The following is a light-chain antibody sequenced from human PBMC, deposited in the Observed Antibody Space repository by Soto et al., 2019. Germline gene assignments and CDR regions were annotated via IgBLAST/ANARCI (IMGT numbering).Light chain of an antibody. Sequence: QSALTQPRSVSGSPGQSVTISCTGTSSDVGGYNFVSWYQQHPGKVPKLMIYDVSQRPSGVPDRFSGSKSGNTASPTISGLQAEDEADYYCCSFAGSYSLFGGGTKLTVL. J-gene: IGLJ2*01. V-gene: IGLV2-11*01. CDR3: CSFAGSYSL. CDR2: DVS. CDR1: SSDVGGYNF.